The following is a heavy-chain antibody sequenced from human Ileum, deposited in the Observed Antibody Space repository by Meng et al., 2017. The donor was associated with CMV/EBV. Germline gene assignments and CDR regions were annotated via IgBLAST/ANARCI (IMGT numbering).Heavy chain of an antibody. CDR2: IYYSGST. D-gene: IGHD5-12*01. Sequence: SETLSLTCTVSGGSISSSTYYWGWIRQPPGKGLEWFGSIYYSGSTVYNPSRKSRVTISVDTSKNQFSLKLSSVTATDTAVYYCARNGGYDSPFDYWGQGTLVTVSS. V-gene: IGHV4-39*01. J-gene: IGHJ4*02. CDR3: ARNGGYDSPFDY. CDR1: GGSISSSTYY.